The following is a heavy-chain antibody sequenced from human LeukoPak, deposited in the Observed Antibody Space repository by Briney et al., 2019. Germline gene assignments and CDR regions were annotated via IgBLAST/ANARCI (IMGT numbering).Heavy chain of an antibody. V-gene: IGHV1-8*01. D-gene: IGHD3-3*01. CDR1: GYTFTTYS. CDR2: MNPNSGNT. J-gene: IGHJ4*02. CDR3: ASTSGSIDY. Sequence: GASVKASCKTSGYTFTTYSIHWVRQATGQGLEWMGWMNPNSGNTGYAQKFQGRVTMTRNTSISTAYMELSSLRSEDTAVYYCASTSGSIDYWGQGTLVTVSS.